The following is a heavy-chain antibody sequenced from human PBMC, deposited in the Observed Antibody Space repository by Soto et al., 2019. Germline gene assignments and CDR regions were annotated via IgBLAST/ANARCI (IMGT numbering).Heavy chain of an antibody. Sequence: QVQLVQSGAEVKKSGASVKVSCKASGYTFTSYGISWVRQAPGQGLEWMGWISAYNGNTNYAQKLQGRVTMTTDTSTSTAYMELRSLRSDDTAVYYCARDPTTVTKSYYYYYMDVWGKGTTVTVSS. CDR1: GYTFTSYG. V-gene: IGHV1-18*01. J-gene: IGHJ6*03. D-gene: IGHD4-17*01. CDR2: ISAYNGNT. CDR3: ARDPTTVTKSYYYYYMDV.